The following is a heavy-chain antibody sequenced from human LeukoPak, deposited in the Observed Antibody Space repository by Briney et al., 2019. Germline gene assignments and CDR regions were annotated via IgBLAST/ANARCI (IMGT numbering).Heavy chain of an antibody. Sequence: SETLSLTCTVAGGSVSSGSHYWSWIRQPPGKRLEWIGYINDSGSTSYNPSLESRVTISVDTSQNQFSLKLTSVTAADTAVYYCARAVVLYYFDYWGQGTLVTVSS. J-gene: IGHJ4*02. V-gene: IGHV4-61*01. CDR2: INDSGST. CDR3: ARAVVLYYFDY. CDR1: GGSVSSGSHY. D-gene: IGHD3-22*01.